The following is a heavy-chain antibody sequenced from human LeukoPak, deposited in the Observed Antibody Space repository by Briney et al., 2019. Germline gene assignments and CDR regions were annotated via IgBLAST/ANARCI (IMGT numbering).Heavy chain of an antibody. V-gene: IGHV3-74*01. CDR1: GFTFSSYW. D-gene: IGHD1-26*01. J-gene: IGHJ4*02. CDR2: INSDGSST. Sequence: GGSRRLSCAASGFTFSSYWMHWVRQAPGKGLVWVSRINSDGSSTSYADSVKGRFTISRDNAKNTLYLQMNSLRAEDTSVYYCARDRNTGSSYENLFEYWGQGSLVTVSS. CDR3: ARDRNTGSSYENLFEY.